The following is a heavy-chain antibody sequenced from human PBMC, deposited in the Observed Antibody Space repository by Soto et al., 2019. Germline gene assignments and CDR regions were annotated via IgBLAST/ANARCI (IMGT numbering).Heavy chain of an antibody. J-gene: IGHJ4*02. Sequence: EVQLLESGGGLVQPGGSLRLSCAASGFTFSSYAMNWVRQAPGKGLEWVSVISGSDGSTYYADSVKGRFTISRDKSKNTLNLQMNSLRAEDTAVYYCARRSSSWYFDYWGQGTLVTVSS. D-gene: IGHD6-13*01. CDR3: ARRSSSWYFDY. V-gene: IGHV3-23*01. CDR1: GFTFSSYA. CDR2: ISGSDGST.